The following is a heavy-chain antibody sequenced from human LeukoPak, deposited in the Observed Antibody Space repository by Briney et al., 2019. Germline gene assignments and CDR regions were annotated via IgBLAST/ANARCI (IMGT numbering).Heavy chain of an antibody. J-gene: IGHJ4*02. CDR1: GFTFSSYA. D-gene: IGHD6-6*01. CDR3: ARAFGSSSHNDY. Sequence: GGSLRLSCAASGFTFSSYAMHWVRQAPGKGLEYVSAISSNGGSTYYANSVKGRFTISRDNSKNTLYLQMGSLRAEDMAVYYCARAFGSSSHNDYWGQGTLVTVSS. CDR2: ISSNGGST. V-gene: IGHV3-64*01.